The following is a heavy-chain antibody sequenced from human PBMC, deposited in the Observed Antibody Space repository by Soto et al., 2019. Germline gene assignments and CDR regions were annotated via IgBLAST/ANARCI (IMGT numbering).Heavy chain of an antibody. J-gene: IGHJ3*02. CDR3: AKAAYCDCGDCYPPSCAI. CDR1: GGTFTKYT. V-gene: IGHV1-69*01. D-gene: IGHD2-21*02. CDR2: IIPIYGVT. Sequence: QVQLVQSGAEVKKPGSSVKVSCKASGGTFTKYTINWVRQAPGQGLEWMGGIIPIYGVTNNAQKFQGRVTITADESTTTAYMQLSSLRSEDTAVYYCAKAAYCDCGDCYPPSCAIWGQGTEVTVSS.